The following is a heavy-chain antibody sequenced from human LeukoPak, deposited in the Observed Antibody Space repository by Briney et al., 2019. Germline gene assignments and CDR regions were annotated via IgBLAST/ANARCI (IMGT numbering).Heavy chain of an antibody. CDR3: ARAFQSLGGSSLPDY. CDR2: IHPSTGNP. D-gene: IGHD3-16*02. Sequence: ASVKVSCKASGYTFTSYAMNWVRQAPGQGLEWMGWIHPSTGNPAYARGFTGRFVFSLDTSVSTTYLQISSLKAEDTAVYFCARAFQSLGGSSLPDYWGQGTLVTVSS. CDR1: GYTFTSYA. J-gene: IGHJ4*02. V-gene: IGHV7-4-1*02.